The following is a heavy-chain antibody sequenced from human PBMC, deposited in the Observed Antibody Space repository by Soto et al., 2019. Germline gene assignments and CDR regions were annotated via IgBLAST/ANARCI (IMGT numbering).Heavy chain of an antibody. CDR1: GYTFSSYG. CDR2: ISAYNGHT. J-gene: IGHJ6*02. V-gene: IGHV1-18*04. CDR3: ARSYQLYSDFFPTSGGCGLDV. Sequence: GASVKVSCKASGYTFSSYGISWVRQAPGQGLEWMGWISAYNGHTNSARNLQHRVTMTTDPSTSTAYMELRDLRSDDTAVYYCARSYQLYSDFFPTSGGCGLDVWGQGTTVTVSS. D-gene: IGHD3-3*01.